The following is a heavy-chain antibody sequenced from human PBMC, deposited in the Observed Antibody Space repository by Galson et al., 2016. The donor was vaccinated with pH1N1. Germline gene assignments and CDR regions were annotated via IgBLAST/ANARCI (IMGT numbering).Heavy chain of an antibody. CDR2: ISAYDGNT. J-gene: IGHJ4*02. CDR3: ARVRYQLLPGHY. V-gene: IGHV1-18*01. CDR1: GYTFSNYG. Sequence: SVKVSCKASGYTFSNYGLTWVRQAPGQGLEWMGWISAYDGNTIYAQRFQGRVTMTTDTSTSTAFMELRSLRSDDTAVYYCARVRYQLLPGHYWGQGTLVTVSS. D-gene: IGHD2-2*01.